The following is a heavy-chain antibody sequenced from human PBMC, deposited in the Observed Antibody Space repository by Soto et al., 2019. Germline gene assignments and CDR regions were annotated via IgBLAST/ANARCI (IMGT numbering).Heavy chain of an antibody. Sequence: QVQLQESGPGLVKPSGTLSLTCAVSGGSISSSNWCSWVRQPPGKGLEWIGEIYHSGSTNYNPSLKSRVTISVDKSTNQFSLKLSSVTAADTAVYYWARTVYSGTNHDYWGQGTLVTVSS. CDR2: IYHSGST. V-gene: IGHV4-4*02. CDR1: GGSISSSNW. CDR3: ARTVYSGTNHDY. J-gene: IGHJ4*02. D-gene: IGHD2-2*01.